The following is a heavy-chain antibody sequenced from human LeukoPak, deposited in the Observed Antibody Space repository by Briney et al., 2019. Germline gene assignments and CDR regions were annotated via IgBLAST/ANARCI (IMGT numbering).Heavy chain of an antibody. Sequence: PSETLSLTCTVSGGSISSSSYYWDWIRQPPGKGLEWIGNVYYSGNTYYNPSLKSRVTISVDTSKNQFSLKLISVTAADTALYYCARHVRCGGDCSRLDYWGQGTLVTVSS. CDR2: VYYSGNT. V-gene: IGHV4-39*01. D-gene: IGHD2-21*02. J-gene: IGHJ4*02. CDR3: ARHVRCGGDCSRLDY. CDR1: GGSISSSSYY.